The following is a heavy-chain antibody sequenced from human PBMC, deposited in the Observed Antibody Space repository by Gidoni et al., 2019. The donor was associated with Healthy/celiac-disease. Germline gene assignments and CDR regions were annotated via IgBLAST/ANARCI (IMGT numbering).Heavy chain of an antibody. Sequence: QVQLVQSGAEVKKPGASVKVSCQASGYTFTSYYMHWVRQAPGQGLEWMGIINPSGGSTSYAQKFQGRVTMTRDTSTSTVYMELSSLRSEDTAVYYCARAVVVPAAMRTAEYFQHWGQGTLVTVAS. CDR1: GYTFTSYY. CDR2: INPSGGST. J-gene: IGHJ1*01. V-gene: IGHV1-46*03. CDR3: ARAVVVPAAMRTAEYFQH. D-gene: IGHD2-2*01.